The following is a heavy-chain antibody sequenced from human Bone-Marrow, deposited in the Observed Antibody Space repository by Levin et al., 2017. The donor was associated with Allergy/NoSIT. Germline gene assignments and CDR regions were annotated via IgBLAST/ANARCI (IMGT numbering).Heavy chain of an antibody. CDR2: IDVGGDNT. Sequence: GGSLRLSCAASGFTFSNYAMSWVRQAPGKGLEWVSGIDVGGDNTWYADSVKGRFTIARDNSKNVVHVQMNSLRAEDTAVYYCARGGIDTNMLYVYWGQGTLVNVSA. CDR3: ARGGIDTNMLYVY. D-gene: IGHD2-8*01. J-gene: IGHJ4*02. V-gene: IGHV3-23*01. CDR1: GFTFSNYA.